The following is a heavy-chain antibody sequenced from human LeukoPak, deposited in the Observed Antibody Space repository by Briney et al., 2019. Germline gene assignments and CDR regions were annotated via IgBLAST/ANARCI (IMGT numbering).Heavy chain of an antibody. Sequence: NSSQTLSLTCAVSGGSITSYYLSWIRQPAGKELEWIGRVHASGSTNYNPSLKSRVTMSVDTSKNQFSLKLTSVTAADTAVYYCASSRSDSDWYLDYWGQGTLVTVSS. CDR1: GGSITSYY. J-gene: IGHJ4*02. CDR3: ASSRSDSDWYLDY. V-gene: IGHV4-4*07. D-gene: IGHD2-21*01. CDR2: VHASGST.